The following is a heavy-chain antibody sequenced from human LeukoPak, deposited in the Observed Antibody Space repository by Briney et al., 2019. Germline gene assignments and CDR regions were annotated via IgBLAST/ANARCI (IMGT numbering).Heavy chain of an antibody. CDR1: GFTFNDYY. CDR3: ATDGAAFDT. Sequence: PGGSLRLSCAASGFTFNDYYRSWIRQAPGKGLEWVWYINIGGTNPPYPHSVKRPFTISSDNAENPLYLEMNHLRAEHTAVYYCATDGAAFDTWGQGVLLTLSS. CDR2: INIGGTNP. J-gene: IGHJ5*02. V-gene: IGHV3-11*01.